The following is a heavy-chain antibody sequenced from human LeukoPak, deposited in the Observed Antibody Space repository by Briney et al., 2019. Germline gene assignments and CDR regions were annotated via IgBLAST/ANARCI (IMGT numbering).Heavy chain of an antibody. CDR3: ARAHSSSIEADPSWFDP. D-gene: IGHD6-6*01. CDR2: IIPIFDTA. Sequence: SVKVSCKASGGTSSSYAISWVRQAPGQGLEWMGGIIPIFDTANYAQKFQGRVTITTDESTSTAYMELSSLRSEDTAVYYCARAHSSSIEADPSWFDPWGQGTLVNVPS. CDR1: GGTSSSYA. J-gene: IGHJ5*02. V-gene: IGHV1-69*05.